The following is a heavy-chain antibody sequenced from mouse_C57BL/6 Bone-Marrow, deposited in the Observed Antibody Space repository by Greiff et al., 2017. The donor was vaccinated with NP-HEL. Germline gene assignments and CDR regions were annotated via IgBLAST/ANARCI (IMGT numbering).Heavy chain of an antibody. Sequence: QVQLQQSGPELVKPGASVKISCKASGYSFTSYYIHWVKQRPGQGLEWIGWIYPGSGNTKYNEKFKGKATLTADTSSSTAYMQLSSLTSEDSAVYYCARPLIFYFDYWGQGTTLTVSS. CDR1: GYSFTSYY. J-gene: IGHJ2*01. V-gene: IGHV1-66*01. CDR3: ARPLIFYFDY. CDR2: IYPGSGNT.